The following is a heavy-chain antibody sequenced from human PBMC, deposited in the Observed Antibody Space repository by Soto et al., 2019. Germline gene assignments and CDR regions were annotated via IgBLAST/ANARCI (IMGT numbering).Heavy chain of an antibody. CDR2: ITPIFGTA. CDR1: GGTFTNYA. J-gene: IGHJ2*01. D-gene: IGHD6-19*01. CDR3: AQTLGLAVAGPGRFDL. Sequence: QVQLVQSGAEVKKPGSSVKVSCKASGGTFTNYAISWVRQAPGQGLEWMGGITPIFGTANYAQKFQGRVTITXXEXMXXAYMELNRLRSEDTAVYYCAQTLGLAVAGPGRFDLWGRGTLVTVSS. V-gene: IGHV1-69*05.